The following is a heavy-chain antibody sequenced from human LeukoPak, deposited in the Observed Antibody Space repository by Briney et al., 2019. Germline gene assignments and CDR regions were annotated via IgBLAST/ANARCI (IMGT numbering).Heavy chain of an antibody. CDR2: INHSGST. Sequence: PSETLSLTCAVYGGSFSGYYWSWIRQPPGKGLEWIGEINHSGSTNYNPSLKSRVTISVDTSKNQFSLKLNSVTAADTAVYYCARTDYGDYVSDYWGQGTLVTVSS. V-gene: IGHV4-34*01. J-gene: IGHJ4*02. CDR3: ARTDYGDYVSDY. CDR1: GGSFSGYY. D-gene: IGHD4-17*01.